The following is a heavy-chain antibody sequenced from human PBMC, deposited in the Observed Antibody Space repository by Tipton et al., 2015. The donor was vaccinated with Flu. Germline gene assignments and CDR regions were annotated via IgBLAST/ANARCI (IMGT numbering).Heavy chain of an antibody. Sequence: QLVQSGAEVKRPGESLKISCKGSGYSFTSCWIGWVRQMPGKGLEWMGIIYPGDSDTRYSPSFQGQVTISADKSISTAYLQWSSLKASDTAMYYCARQINYGSGRERNAFDIWGQGTMVTVSS. CDR2: IYPGDSDT. J-gene: IGHJ3*02. V-gene: IGHV5-51*03. CDR3: ARQINYGSGRERNAFDI. CDR1: GYSFTSCW. D-gene: IGHD3-10*01.